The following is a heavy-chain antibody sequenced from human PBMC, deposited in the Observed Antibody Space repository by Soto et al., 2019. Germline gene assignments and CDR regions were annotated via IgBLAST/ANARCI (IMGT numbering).Heavy chain of an antibody. CDR3: ARRGGSYAGPPDY. J-gene: IGHJ4*01. CDR1: GYFFTSYW. V-gene: IGHV5-51*01. Sequence: GESLKISCKGSGYFFTSYWIAWVLQMPGKGLEWMGMIYPGDSDTKISPSVQGQVALSVDRSNNTVYLQWSSLKASDTAMYFCARRGGSYAGPPDYWGRGTLVTVSS. CDR2: IYPGDSDT. D-gene: IGHD1-26*01.